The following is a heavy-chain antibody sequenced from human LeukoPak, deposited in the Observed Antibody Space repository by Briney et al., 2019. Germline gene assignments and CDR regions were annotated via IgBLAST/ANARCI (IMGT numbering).Heavy chain of an antibody. Sequence: GRSLRLSCAASGFTFDDYAMHWVRQAPGKGLEWVSGISWNSGSIGYADSAKGRFTISRDNGRNSLYLQMGSLRAEDTAVYYCATGDFWSGYTMGYWGQGTLVTVSS. J-gene: IGHJ4*02. V-gene: IGHV3-9*01. D-gene: IGHD3-3*01. CDR3: ATGDFWSGYTMGY. CDR1: GFTFDDYA. CDR2: ISWNSGSI.